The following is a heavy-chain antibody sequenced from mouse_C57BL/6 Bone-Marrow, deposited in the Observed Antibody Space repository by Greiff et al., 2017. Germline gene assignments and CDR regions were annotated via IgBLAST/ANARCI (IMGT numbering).Heavy chain of an antibody. V-gene: IGHV1-53*01. CDR1: GYTFTSYW. CDR2: INPSNGGT. J-gene: IGHJ4*01. Sequence: QVQLQQPGTELVKPGASVKLSCKASGYTFTSYWMHWVKQRPGQGLEWIGNINPSNGGTNYNEKFKSKATLTVDKSSSTAYMQLSSLTSEDSAVYYCARFPYDYDVDYDAMDYWGQGTSVTVSS. CDR3: ARFPYDYDVDYDAMDY. D-gene: IGHD2-4*01.